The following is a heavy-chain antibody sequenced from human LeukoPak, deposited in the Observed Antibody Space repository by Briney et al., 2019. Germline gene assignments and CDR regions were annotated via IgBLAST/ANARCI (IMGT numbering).Heavy chain of an antibody. D-gene: IGHD2-8*02. J-gene: IGHJ4*02. Sequence: SVKVSCKASGGTFSSYAISWVRQAPGQGLEWMGRIIPILGIANYAQEFQGRVTITADKSTSTAYMELSSLRSEDTAVYYCARGALVGAHFDYWGQGTLVTVSS. CDR3: ARGALVGAHFDY. V-gene: IGHV1-69*04. CDR2: IIPILGIA. CDR1: GGTFSSYA.